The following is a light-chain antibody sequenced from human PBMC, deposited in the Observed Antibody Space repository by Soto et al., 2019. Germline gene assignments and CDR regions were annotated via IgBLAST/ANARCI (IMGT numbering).Light chain of an antibody. CDR1: SSDVGGSAY. Sequence: QSALTQPASVSGSPGQSITISCTGTSSDVGGSAYVSWYQQHPGKVPKLIIYEVSDRPAGVSNRFSGSKSGNTASLTISGLQAEDEADYYCSSYTSSSTRVFGGGTKRTVL. J-gene: IGLJ3*02. CDR2: EVS. V-gene: IGLV2-14*01. CDR3: SSYTSSSTRV.